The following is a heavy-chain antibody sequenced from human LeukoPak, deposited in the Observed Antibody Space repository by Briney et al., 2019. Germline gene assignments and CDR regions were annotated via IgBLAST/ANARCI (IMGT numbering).Heavy chain of an antibody. J-gene: IGHJ4*02. D-gene: IGHD3-10*01. CDR2: ISSNGGST. V-gene: IGHV3-64*01. CDR3: ARGQITMVRGAAYYFDY. CDR1: GFTFSSYA. Sequence: EGSLRLSCAASGFTFSSYAMHWVRQAPGKGLEYVSAISSNGGSTYYANSVKGRFTISRDNSKNTLYLQMGSLRAEDMAVYYCARGQITMVRGAAYYFDYRGQGTLVTVSS.